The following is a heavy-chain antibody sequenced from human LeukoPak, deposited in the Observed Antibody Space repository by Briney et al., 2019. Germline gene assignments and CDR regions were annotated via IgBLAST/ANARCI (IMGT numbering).Heavy chain of an antibody. V-gene: IGHV3-33*01. Sequence: RSLRLSCAASGFTFSSYGMHWVRQAPGKGLEWVAVIWYDGSNKYYADSVKGRFTISRDNSKNTLYLQMNSLRAEDTAVYYCARENTMVRGVIIPTYYYYGMDVWGQGTTVTVSS. CDR1: GFTFSSYG. CDR2: IWYDGSNK. J-gene: IGHJ6*02. D-gene: IGHD3-10*01. CDR3: ARENTMVRGVIIPTYYYYGMDV.